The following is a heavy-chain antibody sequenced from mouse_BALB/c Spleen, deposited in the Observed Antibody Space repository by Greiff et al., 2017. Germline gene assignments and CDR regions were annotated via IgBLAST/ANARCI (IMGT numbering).Heavy chain of an antibody. V-gene: IGHV5-6-5*01. Sequence: EVQGVESGGGLVKPGGSLKLSCAASGFTFSSYAMSWVRQTPEKRLEWVASISSGGSTYYPDSVKGRFTISRDNARNILYLQMSSLRSEDTAMYYCARGGWSPIMDYWGQGTSVTVSS. CDR2: ISSGGST. CDR1: GFTFSSYA. D-gene: IGHD2-3*01. J-gene: IGHJ4*01. CDR3: ARGGWSPIMDY.